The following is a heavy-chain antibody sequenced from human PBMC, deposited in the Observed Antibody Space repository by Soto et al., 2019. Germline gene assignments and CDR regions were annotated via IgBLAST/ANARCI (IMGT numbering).Heavy chain of an antibody. V-gene: IGHV3-23*01. CDR2: LTGSSSNI. D-gene: IGHD3-10*01. CDR3: ANGRATYGLLTHDY. CDR1: GFSFRNYA. J-gene: IGHJ4*02. Sequence: PGGSLRLSCAASGFSFRNYAMSWVRQAPGKGLERISTLTGSSSNIYYADSVKGRFAISRDNSRNTLYLQMNSLTAEDTAVYYCANGRATYGLLTHDYWGQGTLVTAPQ.